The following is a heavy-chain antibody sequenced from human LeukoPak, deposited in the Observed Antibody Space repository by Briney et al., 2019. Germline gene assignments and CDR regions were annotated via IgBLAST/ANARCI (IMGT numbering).Heavy chain of an antibody. CDR3: AKPNPELTIQFDY. CDR2: ISGSGGST. Sequence: GGSLRLSCAASGFTFSSYGMHWVRQAPGKGLEWVSAISGSGGSTYYADSVKGRFTISRDNSKNTLYLQMNSLRAEDTAVYYCAKPNPELTIQFDYWGQGTLVTVSS. CDR1: GFTFSSYG. V-gene: IGHV3-23*01. D-gene: IGHD5-18*01. J-gene: IGHJ4*02.